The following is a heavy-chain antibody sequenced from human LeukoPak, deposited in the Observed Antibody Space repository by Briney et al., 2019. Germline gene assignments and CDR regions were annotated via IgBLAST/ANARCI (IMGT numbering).Heavy chain of an antibody. J-gene: IGHJ4*02. V-gene: IGHV1-69*13. CDR2: ILPSLGTA. CDR1: GGTFSSFA. Sequence: ASVKVFRKASGGTFSSFAISWVRPAAGEGPEWVGDILPSLGTANLAQKFQGRVNITADEFTSTGYMELGSLRSEGTGEYFCAKTGGGQLASVYWGQGTLVAVSS. CDR3: AKTGGGQLASVY. D-gene: IGHD6-13*01.